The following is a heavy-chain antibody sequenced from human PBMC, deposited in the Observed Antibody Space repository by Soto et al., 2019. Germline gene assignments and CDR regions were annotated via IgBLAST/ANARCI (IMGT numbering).Heavy chain of an antibody. V-gene: IGHV4-30-2*01. J-gene: IGHJ5*02. CDR2: IYHSGST. Sequence: SETLSLTCAVSGGSISSGGYSWSWIRQPPGKGLEWIGYIYHSGSTYYNPSLKSRVTISVDRSKNQFSLKLSSVTAADTAVYYCARDYGSGQGWFDPWGQGTLVTVSS. CDR3: ARDYGSGQGWFDP. CDR1: GGSISSGGYS. D-gene: IGHD3-10*01.